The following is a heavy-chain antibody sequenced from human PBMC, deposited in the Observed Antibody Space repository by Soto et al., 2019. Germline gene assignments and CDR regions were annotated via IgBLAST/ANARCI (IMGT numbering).Heavy chain of an antibody. CDR1: GYTFTSYY. D-gene: IGHD2-2*01. J-gene: IGHJ6*02. CDR3: AREDRDRETGLVPAAIDGMDV. Sequence: ASVKVSCKASGYTFTSYYISWVRQAPGQGLEWMGWISAYNGNTNYAQKLQGRVTMTTDTSTSTAYMELRSLRSDDTAVYYCAREDRDRETGLVPAAIDGMDVWG. CDR2: ISAYNGNT. V-gene: IGHV1-18*01.